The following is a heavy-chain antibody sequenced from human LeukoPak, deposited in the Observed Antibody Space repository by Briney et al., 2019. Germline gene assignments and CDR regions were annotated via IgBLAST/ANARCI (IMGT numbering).Heavy chain of an antibody. CDR3: ARDASILTGYPLGSFDY. J-gene: IGHJ4*02. D-gene: IGHD3-9*01. CDR2: IYYSGST. V-gene: IGHV4-61*01. CDR1: GGSVSSGSYY. Sequence: SETLSLTCTVSGGSVSSGSYYWSWIRQPPGKGLEWIGYIYYSGSTNYNPSLKSRATISVDTSKNQFSLKLSSVTAADTTVYYCARDASILTGYPLGSFDYWGQGTLVTVSS.